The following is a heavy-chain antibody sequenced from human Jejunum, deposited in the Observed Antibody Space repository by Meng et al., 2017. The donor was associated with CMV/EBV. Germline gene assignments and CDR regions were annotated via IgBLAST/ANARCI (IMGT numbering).Heavy chain of an antibody. CDR1: AGSISGHY. CDR2: IYTSGST. CDR3: ARESGSYYWFDP. D-gene: IGHD1-26*01. V-gene: IGHV4-4*07. J-gene: IGHJ5*02. Sequence: QGQLQESGPGLVKSSETLSLTCFVSAGSISGHYWSWIRQPAGKGLEWIGRIYTSGSTHYNPSLKSRLTMSVDLSNNQISLKLRSVTAADTAVYYCARESGSYYWFDPWGQGTLVTVSS.